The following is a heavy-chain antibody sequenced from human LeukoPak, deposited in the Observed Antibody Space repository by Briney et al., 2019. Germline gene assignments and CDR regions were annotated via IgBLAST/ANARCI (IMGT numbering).Heavy chain of an antibody. J-gene: IGHJ4*02. V-gene: IGHV4-59*13. Sequence: SETLSLTCTVSGGSISSYYWSWIRQPPGKGLEWIGYIYYSGSTNYNPSLKSRVTTSVDTSKNQFSLKLSSVTAADTAVYYCARGTPLIAAAGTCYFDYWGQGTLVTVSS. D-gene: IGHD6-13*01. CDR2: IYYSGST. CDR1: GGSISSYY. CDR3: ARGTPLIAAAGTCYFDY.